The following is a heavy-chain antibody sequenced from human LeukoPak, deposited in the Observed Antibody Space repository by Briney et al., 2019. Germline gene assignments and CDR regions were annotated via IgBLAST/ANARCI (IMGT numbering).Heavy chain of an antibody. Sequence: GGSLRLSCAASGFTFSTYAMSWVRQAPGKGLERVSAVRGSGSDTYYADSVKGRFTISRDNSKNTLFLQMNSLRAEDTAIYYCAKTSRRNSAYDSPFDYWGQGTLVTVSS. D-gene: IGHD5-12*01. J-gene: IGHJ4*02. CDR3: AKTSRRNSAYDSPFDY. CDR2: VRGSGSDT. CDR1: GFTFSTYA. V-gene: IGHV3-23*01.